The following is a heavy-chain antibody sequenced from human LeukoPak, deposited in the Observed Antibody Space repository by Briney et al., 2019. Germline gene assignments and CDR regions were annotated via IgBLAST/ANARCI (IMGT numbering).Heavy chain of an antibody. CDR2: ITWNSRVK. Sequence: PGRSLRLSCAASGFAFDNFAMHWVRQAPGKGLEWVSGITWNSRVKTYTPSVKGRFTISGDNAKSSLYLQMDSLRAEDTAVYYCARDLPDNDFWSGYSHYMDVWGKGTTVTVSS. J-gene: IGHJ6*03. D-gene: IGHD3-3*01. CDR3: ARDLPDNDFWSGYSHYMDV. CDR1: GFAFDNFA. V-gene: IGHV3-9*01.